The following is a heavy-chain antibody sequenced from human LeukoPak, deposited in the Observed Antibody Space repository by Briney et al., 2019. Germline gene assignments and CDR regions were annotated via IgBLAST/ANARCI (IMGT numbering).Heavy chain of an antibody. CDR1: GITFSNYA. V-gene: IGHV3-23*01. J-gene: IGHJ4*02. CDR2: ISGSAHKI. Sequence: PGGSLRLSCAASGITFSNYAVSWVRQAPEKGLDWVSVISGSAHKIRYADSVKGRFTISRDNSENIVYLQMNSLRAEDTAVYYCAKDASRWAGDGDYWGQGTLVTVSS. D-gene: IGHD1-26*01. CDR3: AKDASRWAGDGDY.